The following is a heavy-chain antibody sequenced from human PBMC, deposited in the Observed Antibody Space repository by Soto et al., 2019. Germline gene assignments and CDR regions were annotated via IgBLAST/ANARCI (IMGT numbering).Heavy chain of an antibody. CDR1: GWSFSGYY. D-gene: IGHD2-2*01. V-gene: IGHV4-34*01. Sequence: QVQLQQCGAGLLKPSETLSLTCAVYGWSFSGYYWSWIRQPPGKGLEWIGEINHSGSTKYNPFLKSRVTISVDTSKNRFSLKLSSVTASDTAVYYCERGRDCSSTSCYFGYMDVWGKGTTVTVSS. CDR2: INHSGST. J-gene: IGHJ6*03. CDR3: ERGRDCSSTSCYFGYMDV.